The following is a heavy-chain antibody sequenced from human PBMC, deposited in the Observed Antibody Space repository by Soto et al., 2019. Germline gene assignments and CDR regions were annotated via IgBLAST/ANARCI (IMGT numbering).Heavy chain of an antibody. CDR1: GFAVSNHY. CDR3: ARNSRMDV. Sequence: EVQLVETGGALIQPGGSLRLSCAASGFAVSNHYMNWVRQAPGKGLEWVSIIRTTGSTYYADSVKGRSTISRDNSKNTVALEMNSLRVEDTAVYYCARNSRMDVWGQGTTVIVS. CDR2: IRTTGST. J-gene: IGHJ6*02. V-gene: IGHV3-53*02.